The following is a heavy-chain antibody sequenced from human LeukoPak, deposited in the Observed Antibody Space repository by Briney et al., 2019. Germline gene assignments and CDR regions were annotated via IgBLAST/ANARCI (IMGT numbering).Heavy chain of an antibody. CDR3: AREVGHYDYVWGSYRKPHTEDSLSVNYFDY. J-gene: IGHJ4*02. CDR1: GGTFSSYA. D-gene: IGHD3-16*02. CDR2: IIPIFGTA. Sequence: SVKVSCKASGGTFSSYAISWVRQAPGQGLEWMGGIIPIFGTANYAQKFQGRVTITADESTSTAYMELSSLRSEDTAVYYCAREVGHYDYVWGSYRKPHTEDSLSVNYFDYWGQGALVTVSS. V-gene: IGHV1-69*13.